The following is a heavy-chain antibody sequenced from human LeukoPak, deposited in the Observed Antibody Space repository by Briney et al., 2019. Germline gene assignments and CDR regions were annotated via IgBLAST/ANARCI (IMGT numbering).Heavy chain of an antibody. V-gene: IGHV3-21*01. CDR1: GFTFSSYS. D-gene: IGHD3-10*01. CDR2: ISSSSNYI. J-gene: IGHJ6*02. Sequence: GGSLRLSCAASGFTFSSYSMNWVRQAPGKGLEWVSSISSSSNYIYYADSVKGRFTISRDNAKNSLYLQMNSLRAEDTAVYYCARGIYGSGSYYSYYYYGMDVWGQGTTVTVSS. CDR3: ARGIYGSGSYYSYYYYGMDV.